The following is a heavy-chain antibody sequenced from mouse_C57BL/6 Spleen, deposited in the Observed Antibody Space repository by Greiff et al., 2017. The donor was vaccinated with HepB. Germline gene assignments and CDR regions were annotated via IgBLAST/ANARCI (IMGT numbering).Heavy chain of an antibody. V-gene: IGHV1-82*01. D-gene: IGHD4-1*01. CDR1: GYAFSSSW. CDR3: ARTRTAFDY. Sequence: VQVVESGPELVKPGASVKISCKASGYAFSSSWMNWVKQRPGKGLEWIGRIYPGDGDTNYNGKFKGKATLTADKSSSTAYMQLSSLTSEDSAVYFCARTRTAFDYWGQGTTLTVSS. J-gene: IGHJ2*01. CDR2: IYPGDGDT.